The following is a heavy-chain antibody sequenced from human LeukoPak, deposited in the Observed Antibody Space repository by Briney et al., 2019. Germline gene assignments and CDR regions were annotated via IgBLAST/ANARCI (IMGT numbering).Heavy chain of an antibody. Sequence: PSETLSLTCTVSGGSISSSSYYWGWIRQPPGKGLEWIGSIYYSGSTYYNPSLKSRVTISVDTSKNQFSLKLSSVTAADTAVYYCAREEGYCSGGSCCDYFDYWGQGTLVTVSS. CDR3: AREEGYCSGGSCCDYFDY. D-gene: IGHD2-15*01. CDR2: IYYSGST. J-gene: IGHJ4*02. CDR1: GGSISSSSYY. V-gene: IGHV4-39*02.